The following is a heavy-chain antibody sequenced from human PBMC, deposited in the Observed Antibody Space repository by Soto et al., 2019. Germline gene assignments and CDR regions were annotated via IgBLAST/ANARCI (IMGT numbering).Heavy chain of an antibody. CDR2: INHSGTT. Sequence: QVQLQQWGAGLLKPSETLSLTCAVYGGSFSGYYWRWIRQPPGKGLEWIGEINHSGTTNYNPSLTSRVTISVDTSKNQFSLKLSSVTAADTAVYYCARIPRGYSSSFKGIYFDYWGQGTLVTVSS. CDR1: GGSFSGYY. J-gene: IGHJ4*02. V-gene: IGHV4-34*01. CDR3: ARIPRGYSSSFKGIYFDY. D-gene: IGHD6-13*01.